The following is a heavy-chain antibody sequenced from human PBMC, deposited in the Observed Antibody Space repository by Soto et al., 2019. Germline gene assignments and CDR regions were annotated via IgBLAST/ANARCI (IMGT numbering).Heavy chain of an antibody. CDR1: GFTVSTKY. Sequence: EVQLVESGGGLVPPGGSLRLSCAASGFTVSTKYMSWVRQAPGKGLEWVSVIYSGGSTFYADSVRGRFTISRDNSKNTVNLQMNSLRAEYTAVYYCARDPWAADYWGQGTLVTVSS. J-gene: IGHJ4*02. CDR3: ARDPWAADY. CDR2: IYSGGST. V-gene: IGHV3-66*01. D-gene: IGHD3-16*01.